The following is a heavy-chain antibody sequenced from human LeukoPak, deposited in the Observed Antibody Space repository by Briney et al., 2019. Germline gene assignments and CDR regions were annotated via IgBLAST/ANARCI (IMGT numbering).Heavy chain of an antibody. Sequence: APVKVSCKASGYTFTSYGITWVRQAPGQGLEWMGRISAYNGDTNYAQKLQGRVTMTTDTSTSTAYMELRSLRSDDTAVYYCARDLLTFGGVIVSVYWGQGTLVTVSS. J-gene: IGHJ4*02. CDR2: ISAYNGDT. V-gene: IGHV1-18*01. D-gene: IGHD3-16*02. CDR3: ARDLLTFGGVIVSVY. CDR1: GYTFTSYG.